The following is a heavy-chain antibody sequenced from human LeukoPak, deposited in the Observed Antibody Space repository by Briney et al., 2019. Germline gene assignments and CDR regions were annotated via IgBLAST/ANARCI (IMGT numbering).Heavy chain of an antibody. V-gene: IGHV3-23*01. Sequence: GGSLRLSCAASGFTFSSYAMTWVRQAPGKGLEWVSAITNSGDYTDYADSVRGRFTISRDNSKSTVFLQMNSLRAEDTAVYYCAKRSGSNYGYNDYWGQGTLVTVSS. J-gene: IGHJ4*02. D-gene: IGHD5-18*01. CDR3: AKRSGSNYGYNDY. CDR1: GFTFSSYA. CDR2: ITNSGDYT.